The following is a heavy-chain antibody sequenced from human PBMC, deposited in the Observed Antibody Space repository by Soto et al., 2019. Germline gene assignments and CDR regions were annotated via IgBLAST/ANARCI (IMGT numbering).Heavy chain of an antibody. D-gene: IGHD2-15*01. V-gene: IGHV3-30-3*01. J-gene: IGHJ4*02. CDR3: ASILAIGGPPFDY. CDR1: GFTFSSYA. CDR2: ISYDGSNK. Sequence: QVQLVESGGGVVQPGRSLRLSCAASGFTFSSYAMHWVRQAPGKGLEWVAVISYDGSNKYYADSVKGRFTISRDNSKKPLYLQMNSLRAEDTAVYYCASILAIGGPPFDYWGQGTLVTVSS.